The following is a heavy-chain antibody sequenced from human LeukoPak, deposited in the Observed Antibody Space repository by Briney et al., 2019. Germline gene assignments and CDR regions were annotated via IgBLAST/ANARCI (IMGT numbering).Heavy chain of an antibody. CDR1: GYTFTGYY. Sequence: ASVKVSCKASGYTFTGYYMHRVRQAPGQGLEWMGWINPNSGGTNYAQKFQGRATMTRDTSISTAYMELSRLRSDDTAVYYCARSLRFLEWLLHPWGQGTLVTVSS. J-gene: IGHJ5*02. D-gene: IGHD3-3*01. V-gene: IGHV1-2*02. CDR2: INPNSGGT. CDR3: ARSLRFLEWLLHP.